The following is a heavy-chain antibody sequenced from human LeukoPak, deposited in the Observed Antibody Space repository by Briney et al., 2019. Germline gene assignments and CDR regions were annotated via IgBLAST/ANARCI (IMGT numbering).Heavy chain of an antibody. CDR2: INGNADDT. CDR1: GFTFRTYA. V-gene: IGHV3-23*01. Sequence: GGSLRLSCAASGFTFRTYAMTWVRQAPGKGLEWVSSINGNADDTYYADSVKGRFTISRDNSKNTLYLQVNSLRAEDTALYYCAKIDYGDFHFDYWGQGTLVTVSS. J-gene: IGHJ4*02. D-gene: IGHD4-17*01. CDR3: AKIDYGDFHFDY.